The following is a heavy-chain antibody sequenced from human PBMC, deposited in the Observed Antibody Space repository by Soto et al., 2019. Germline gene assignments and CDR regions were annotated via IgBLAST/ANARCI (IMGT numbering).Heavy chain of an antibody. CDR1: GGSISSYY. Sequence: SETLSLTCTVSGGSISSYYWSWIRQPPGKRLKRIRNIYYSGSTNYNPSHKSRDTISVDTSKNQFSLKLSSVTAADSAVYYCARRYGGTFDYWGQGTLVTVSS. CDR3: ARRYGGTFDY. CDR2: IYYSGST. V-gene: IGHV4-59*01. J-gene: IGHJ4*02. D-gene: IGHD2-15*01.